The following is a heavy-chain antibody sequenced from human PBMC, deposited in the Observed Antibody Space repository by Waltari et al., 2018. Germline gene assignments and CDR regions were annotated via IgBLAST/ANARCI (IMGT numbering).Heavy chain of an antibody. CDR2: ISSYNGNT. CDR1: GYTFTSYG. D-gene: IGHD3-22*01. V-gene: IGHV1-18*01. CDR3: ARDGYYDSSGYPDHLVSFDI. J-gene: IGHJ3*02. Sequence: QVQLVQSGAAVTKPGASVKVSCKASGYTFTSYGISWVRQAPGKGLEWMGWISSYNGNTNYAQKLQGRVTMTTDTSTSTAYMELRSLRSDDTAVYYCARDGYYDSSGYPDHLVSFDIWGQGTMVTVSS.